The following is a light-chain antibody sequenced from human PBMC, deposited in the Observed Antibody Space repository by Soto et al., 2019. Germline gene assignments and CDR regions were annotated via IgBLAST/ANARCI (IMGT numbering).Light chain of an antibody. Sequence: QSALTQPASVSGSPGQSITISCTGTSSDFGNYNLVSWYQQHPGKVPKLILFEVNKRPSGVSGRFSGSKSGNTASLTISGLQAEDEADYYCNSYTSSSTLLVFGGGTKLTVL. CDR1: SSDFGNYNL. CDR3: NSYTSSSTLLV. V-gene: IGLV2-14*02. CDR2: EVN. J-gene: IGLJ2*01.